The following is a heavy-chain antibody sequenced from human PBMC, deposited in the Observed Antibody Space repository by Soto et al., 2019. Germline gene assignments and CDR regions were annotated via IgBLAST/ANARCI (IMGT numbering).Heavy chain of an antibody. CDR2: IYSGGII. D-gene: IGHD3-22*01. CDR3: ARSYDSSGYYPGSFDY. Sequence: EVQLVETGGGLIQPGGSLRLSCAASGFNITNNYMSWVRQAPGKGLEWVSFIYSGGIIYYEDSVKGRFSISRDISKNTLFLQMNSLRAEDTAVYYCARSYDSSGYYPGSFDYWGQGTLVTVSS. V-gene: IGHV3-53*02. CDR1: GFNITNNY. J-gene: IGHJ4*02.